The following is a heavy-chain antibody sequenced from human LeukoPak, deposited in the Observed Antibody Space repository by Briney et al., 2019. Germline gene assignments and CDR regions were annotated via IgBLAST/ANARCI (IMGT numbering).Heavy chain of an antibody. CDR2: IYPGDSDT. CDR3: ARLKGTSILWDFDP. D-gene: IGHD2-21*01. V-gene: IGHV5-51*01. J-gene: IGHJ5*02. CDR1: GSGFTSYW. Sequence: GESLKISFKGSGSGFTSYWIGWGRRMPGKGLGWWGIIYPGDSDTRYSPSFQGQVTISADKSISTAYLQWSSLKASDTAMYYCARLKGTSILWDFDPWGQGTLVTVSS.